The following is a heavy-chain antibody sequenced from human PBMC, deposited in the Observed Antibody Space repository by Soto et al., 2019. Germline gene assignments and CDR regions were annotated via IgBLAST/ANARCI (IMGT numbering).Heavy chain of an antibody. CDR1: GGTFSSYT. Sequence: VASVKVSCKASGGTFSSYTISWVRQAPGQGLEWMGRIIPILGIANYAQKFQGRVTITADKSTSTAYMELSSLRSEDTAVYYCARGRVASDGSFDYWGQGTLVTVSS. CDR2: IIPILGIA. V-gene: IGHV1-69*02. J-gene: IGHJ4*02. D-gene: IGHD5-12*01. CDR3: ARGRVASDGSFDY.